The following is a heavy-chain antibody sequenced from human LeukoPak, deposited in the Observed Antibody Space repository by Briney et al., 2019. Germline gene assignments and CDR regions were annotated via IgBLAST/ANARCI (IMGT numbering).Heavy chain of an antibody. CDR3: ARGGTNYVWGSYRYTQGYYYGMDV. CDR2: IYYSGSP. Sequence: SETLSLTCTVSGASINNYYWSWIRQPPGKGLEWIGYIYYSGSPNYNPSLKSRVTISVDTSKNQFSLKLSSVTAADTAVYYCARGGTNYVWGSYRYTQGYYYGMDVWGQGTTVTVSS. V-gene: IGHV4-59*12. CDR1: GASINNYY. J-gene: IGHJ6*02. D-gene: IGHD3-16*02.